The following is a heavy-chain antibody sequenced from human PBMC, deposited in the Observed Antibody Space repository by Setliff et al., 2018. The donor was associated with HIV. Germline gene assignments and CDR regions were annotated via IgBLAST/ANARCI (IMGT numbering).Heavy chain of an antibody. V-gene: IGHV1-18*01. D-gene: IGHD6-19*01. CDR2: ISAYNGNT. Sequence: GASVKVSCKASGYTFSTYGISWVRQAPGQGLEWMGWISAYNGNTNYAQKLQGRVTVTTDTSTSTAYMELSRLRSDDTAVYYCARDEVIEVAGDFDNWGQGTLVTVSS. J-gene: IGHJ4*02. CDR3: ARDEVIEVAGDFDN. CDR1: GYTFSTYG.